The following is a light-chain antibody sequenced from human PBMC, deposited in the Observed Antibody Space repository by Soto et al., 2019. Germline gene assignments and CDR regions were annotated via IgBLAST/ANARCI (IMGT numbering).Light chain of an antibody. J-gene: IGKJ3*01. CDR2: AAS. CDR3: QQSYSTPL. V-gene: IGKV1-39*01. CDR1: QSISSY. Sequence: DIQMTQSPSSLSASVGDRVTITCRASQSISSYLNWYQQKPGKAPKLLIYAASSLQSGVPSRFSGCGSGTDFTLPISSLQPEDFATYYCQQSYSTPLFGPGTKVDIK.